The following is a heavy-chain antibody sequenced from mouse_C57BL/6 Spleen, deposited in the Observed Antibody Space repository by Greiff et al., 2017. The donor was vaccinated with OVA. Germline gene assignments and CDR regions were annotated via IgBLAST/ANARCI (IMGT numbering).Heavy chain of an antibody. CDR2: IYPGDGDT. CDR3: ARLNYGSDFDV. D-gene: IGHD1-1*01. V-gene: IGHV1-82*01. Sequence: VKLMESGPELVKPGASVKISCKASGYAFSSSWMNWVKQRPGKGLEWIGRIYPGDGDTNYNGKFKGKATLTADKSSSTAYMQLSSLTSEDSAVDFCARLNYGSDFDVWGTGTTVTVSS. J-gene: IGHJ1*03. CDR1: GYAFSSSW.